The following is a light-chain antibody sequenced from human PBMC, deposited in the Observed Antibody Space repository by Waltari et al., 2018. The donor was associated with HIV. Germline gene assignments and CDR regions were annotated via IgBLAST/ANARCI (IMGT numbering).Light chain of an antibody. CDR1: TSHIGRND. CDR2: MND. Sequence: SVLTQPPSASGTPGQRVTISCSGSTSHIGRNDVFWYQPLPGTAPNLLHHMNDQRPSGVPDRFSASTSGTSASLAISGLRSEDEADYYCVAWDDSLRGVLFGGGTKVAVL. V-gene: IGLV1-47*01. J-gene: IGLJ2*01. CDR3: VAWDDSLRGVL.